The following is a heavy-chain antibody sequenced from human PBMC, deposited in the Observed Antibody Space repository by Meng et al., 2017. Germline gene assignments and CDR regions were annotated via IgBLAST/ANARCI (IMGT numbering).Heavy chain of an antibody. D-gene: IGHD1-26*01. CDR2: IKSNTDGGTA. J-gene: IGHJ4*02. CDR1: GFYFNNAW. CDR3: TWDDKAVSDY. V-gene: IGHV3-15*01. Sequence: EVHLWEVGGDLVKPGGSLRLSCAASGFYFNNAWMSWVRQAPGKGLEWVGRIKSNTDGGTAEYAAPVTGRFTISRDDSKSTLYLQMSGLRIDDTGVYYCTWDDKAVSDYWGQGTLVTVSS.